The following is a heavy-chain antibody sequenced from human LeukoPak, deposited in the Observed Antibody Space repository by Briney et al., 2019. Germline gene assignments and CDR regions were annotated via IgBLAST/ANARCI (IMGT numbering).Heavy chain of an antibody. J-gene: IGHJ4*02. CDR3: AKDYNLYSSSYYFDY. Sequence: GGSLRLSCAASGFTFSSYAMSWARQAPGKGLEWVSAISGSGGSTYYADSVKGRFTISRDNSKNTLYLQMNSLRAEDTAVYYCAKDYNLYSSSYYFDYWGQGTLVTVSS. CDR1: GFTFSSYA. V-gene: IGHV3-23*01. CDR2: ISGSGGST. D-gene: IGHD6-6*01.